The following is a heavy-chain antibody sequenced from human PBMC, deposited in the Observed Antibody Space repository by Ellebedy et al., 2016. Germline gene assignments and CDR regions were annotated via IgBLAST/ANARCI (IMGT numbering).Heavy chain of an antibody. CDR2: IKQDGSDT. Sequence: GESLKISXAASGFTFSSYWMHWVRQAPGKGLEWVDNIKQDGSDTYYVDSVKGRFTISRDNAKNSLYLQMNSLRAEDTAVYYCARDSGSQVDTAMVTVWYFDYWGQGTLVTVSS. CDR3: ARDSGSQVDTAMVTVWYFDY. D-gene: IGHD5-18*01. J-gene: IGHJ4*02. V-gene: IGHV3-7*01. CDR1: GFTFSSYW.